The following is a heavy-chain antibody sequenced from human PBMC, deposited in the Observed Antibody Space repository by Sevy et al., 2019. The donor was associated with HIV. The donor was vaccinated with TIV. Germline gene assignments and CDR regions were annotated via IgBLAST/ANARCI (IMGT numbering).Heavy chain of an antibody. V-gene: IGHV3-30*18. Sequence: GGSLRLSCAASGFSFSDYGMHWVRQAPGKGLEWVAVISYDGSNKYFGDSAKGRFTISRDNSKSTLYLQMNSLISDDSAVYYCAKVKSGHSTGNIDYWGQGTLVTVSS. CDR2: ISYDGSNK. D-gene: IGHD3-22*01. CDR3: AKVKSGHSTGNIDY. J-gene: IGHJ4*02. CDR1: GFSFSDYG.